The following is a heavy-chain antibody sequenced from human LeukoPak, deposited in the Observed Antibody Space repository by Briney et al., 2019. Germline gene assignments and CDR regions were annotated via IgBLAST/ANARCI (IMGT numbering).Heavy chain of an antibody. D-gene: IGHD5-24*01. CDR3: AKTYPDGKRGYFDY. J-gene: IGHJ4*02. CDR1: GFTFSSYG. V-gene: IGHV3-23*01. CDR2: ISGSGGST. Sequence: GGSLRLSCAASGFTFSSYGMSWVRQAPGKGLEWVSSISGSGGSTYYADSVKGRFTISRDNSKNTLYLQMNSLRAEDPAVYYCAKTYPDGKRGYFDYWGQGTLVTVSS.